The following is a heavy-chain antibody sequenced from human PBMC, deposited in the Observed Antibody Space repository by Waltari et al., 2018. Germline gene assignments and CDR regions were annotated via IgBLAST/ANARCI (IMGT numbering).Heavy chain of an antibody. J-gene: IGHJ6*02. CDR3: AKVARVAGYYYTGMDV. D-gene: IGHD6-19*01. CDR2: ISYEGSTK. CDR1: GFNVLLHG. Sequence: QVLLVESGGGVVQPGRSLRPSLAACGFNVLLHGLYWVRQAPGKGPEWVAVISYEGSTKYYADSVKGRFTISRDNSMHTLDLQMNNLRHEDTGVYYCAKVARVAGYYYTGMDVWGQGTTVTVSS. V-gene: IGHV3-30*18.